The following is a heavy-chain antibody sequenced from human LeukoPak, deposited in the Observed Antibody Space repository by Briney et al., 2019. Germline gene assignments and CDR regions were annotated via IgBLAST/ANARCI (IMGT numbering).Heavy chain of an antibody. CDR3: ARCGDTAMVTNGMDV. V-gene: IGHV1-69*01. D-gene: IGHD5-18*01. J-gene: IGHJ6*02. Sequence: SVKVSCKASGGTFSSYAISWVRQAPGQGLEWMGGIIPIFGTANYAQKFQGRVTITADESTSTAYMKLSSLRSEDTAVYYCARCGDTAMVTNGMDVWGQGTTVTVSS. CDR1: GGTFSSYA. CDR2: IIPIFGTA.